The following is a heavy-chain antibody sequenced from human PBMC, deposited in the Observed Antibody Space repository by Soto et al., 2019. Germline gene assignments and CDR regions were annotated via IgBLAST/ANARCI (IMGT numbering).Heavy chain of an antibody. V-gene: IGHV1-8*01. D-gene: IGHD6-13*01. Sequence: QVQLVQSGAEVKKPGASVKVSCKASGYTFSTYDIDWVRLATGQGLEWMGSMNPNSGNTEYAQKFQGRVTMTRDTSKSTAYMELSSLRSEDTAIYYWARTMGGIAAAGNDYWGQGTLVTVSS. CDR3: ARTMGGIAAAGNDY. CDR1: GYTFSTYD. CDR2: MNPNSGNT. J-gene: IGHJ4*02.